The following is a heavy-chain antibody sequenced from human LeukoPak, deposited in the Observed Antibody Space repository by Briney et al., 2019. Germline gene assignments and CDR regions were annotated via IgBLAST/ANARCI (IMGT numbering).Heavy chain of an antibody. D-gene: IGHD2-15*01. J-gene: IGHJ4*02. V-gene: IGHV1-69*01. Sequence: SVKVSCKASGGTFSSYAISWVRQAPGQGLEWMGGIIPIFGTANYAQKFQGRVTITADESTSTAYMELSSLRSEDTAVYYCARDLGMGCSGGSCYAPFDYWGQGTLVTVSS. CDR2: IIPIFGTA. CDR1: GGTFSSYA. CDR3: ARDLGMGCSGGSCYAPFDY.